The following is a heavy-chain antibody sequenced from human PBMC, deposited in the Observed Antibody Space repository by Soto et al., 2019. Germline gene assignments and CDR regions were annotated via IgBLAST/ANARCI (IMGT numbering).Heavy chain of an antibody. D-gene: IGHD2-21*02. Sequence: TGGSVRLSCAASGFTFSSYAMSWVRQAPGKGLEWVSAISGSGGSTYYADSVKGRFTISRDNSKNTLYLQMNSLRAEDTAVYYCAKEIVVVTATRSGESYYYYYGMDVWGQGTTVTVSS. CDR2: ISGSGGST. CDR3: AKEIVVVTATRSGESYYYYYGMDV. J-gene: IGHJ6*02. V-gene: IGHV3-23*01. CDR1: GFTFSSYA.